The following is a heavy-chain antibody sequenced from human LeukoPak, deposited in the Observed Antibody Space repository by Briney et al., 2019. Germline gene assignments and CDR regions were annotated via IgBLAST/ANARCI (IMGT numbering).Heavy chain of an antibody. Sequence: HPGGSLRLSCAASGFPFSSYNMNWVRQAPGKGLEWVSHISSSITTISYADSVKGRFTISRDNAKNSLYLQMNSLRAEDTAVYYCARGGNWALVYWGQGTLVSVSS. V-gene: IGHV3-48*04. CDR3: ARGGNWALVY. D-gene: IGHD7-27*01. CDR2: ISSSITTI. J-gene: IGHJ4*02. CDR1: GFPFSSYN.